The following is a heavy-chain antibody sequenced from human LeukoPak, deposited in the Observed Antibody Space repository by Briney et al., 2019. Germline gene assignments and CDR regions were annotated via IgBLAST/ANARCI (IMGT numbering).Heavy chain of an antibody. CDR3: AKDPYGTYYGRFDC. D-gene: IGHD1-26*01. V-gene: IGHV3-23*01. Sequence: GGSLRLSCAASGFTFGGHAMGWVRQPPGKGLEWVSGIVGSGGSTYYADSVKGRFTISRDNSKNTLYLQMNSLRGEDTALYYCAKDPYGTYYGRFDCWGQGTLVTVSS. CDR1: GFTFGGHA. CDR2: IVGSGGST. J-gene: IGHJ4*02.